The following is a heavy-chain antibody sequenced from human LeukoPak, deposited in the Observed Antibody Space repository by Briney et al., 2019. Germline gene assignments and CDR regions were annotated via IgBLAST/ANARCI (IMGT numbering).Heavy chain of an antibody. CDR3: ARDSPYYYDSSGYYLDY. Sequence: GGSLRLSCAASGFTFSSYWMSWVRQAPGKGLEWVANIKQDGSEKYYVDSVKGRFTISRDNAKNSLYLQMNSLRAEDTAVYYCARDSPYYYDSSGYYLDYWGQGTLVTVSS. J-gene: IGHJ4*02. CDR1: GFTFSSYW. D-gene: IGHD3-22*01. CDR2: IKQDGSEK. V-gene: IGHV3-7*01.